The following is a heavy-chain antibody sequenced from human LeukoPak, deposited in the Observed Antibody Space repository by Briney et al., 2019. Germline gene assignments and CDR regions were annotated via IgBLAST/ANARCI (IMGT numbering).Heavy chain of an antibody. CDR3: AKADPYCTNGVCSYYYYYYGMDV. CDR1: GFTFSSYA. J-gene: IGHJ6*02. D-gene: IGHD2-8*01. V-gene: IGHV3-23*01. CDR2: ISGSGGST. Sequence: GGSLRLSCAASGFTFSSYAMSWVRQAPGKGLEWVSAISGSGGSTYYADSVKGRFTISRDNSKNTLYLQMNSLRAEDTAVYYCAKADPYCTNGVCSYYYYYYGMDVWGQGTTVTVSS.